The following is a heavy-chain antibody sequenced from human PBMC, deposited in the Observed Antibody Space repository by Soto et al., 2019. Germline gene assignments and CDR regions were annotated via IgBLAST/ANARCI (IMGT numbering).Heavy chain of an antibody. D-gene: IGHD5-18*01. CDR2: IYYSGTT. J-gene: IGHJ4*02. CDR3: ARGRGYSYGPYYFDY. V-gene: IGHV4-31*03. Sequence: QVPLQESGPGLVKPSQTLSLTCTVSGGSISSEGYYWSWFRQLPGKGLEWIGDIYYSGTTYHNPSLRSRLTISGDASKNQFPLKLSSVTAADTALYYCARGRGYSYGPYYFDYWGQGTLVTVSS. CDR1: GGSISSEGYY.